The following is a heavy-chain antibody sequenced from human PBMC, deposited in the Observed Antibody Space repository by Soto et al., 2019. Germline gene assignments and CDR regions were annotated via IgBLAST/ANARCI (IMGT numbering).Heavy chain of an antibody. CDR3: TSEVDSSGWYSYYYYCMDV. J-gene: IGHJ6*02. D-gene: IGHD6-19*01. Sequence: PGGSLRLSCAASGFTFNNYAMSWVRQAPGKGLEWVSTISDSGGHTYYADSVKGRFTISRDNSKNTQYLQMNSLKTEDTAVYYCTSEVDSSGWYSYYYYCMDVWGQGTTVTVSS. CDR2: ISDSGGHT. V-gene: IGHV3-23*01. CDR1: GFTFNNYA.